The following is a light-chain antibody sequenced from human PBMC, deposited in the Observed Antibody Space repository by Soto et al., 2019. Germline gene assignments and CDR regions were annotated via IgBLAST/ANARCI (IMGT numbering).Light chain of an antibody. Sequence: QSALTQPAPVSGSPGQSITISCTGTSSDVGGYNYVSWYQQHPGKAPKLMIYDVSNRHSGGSNRFSGSKSGNTASLTISGPQAGDEADYYCSSYTSSSSPVFGTGTKVTVL. CDR1: SSDVGGYNY. CDR3: SSYTSSSSPV. V-gene: IGLV2-14*01. J-gene: IGLJ1*01. CDR2: DVS.